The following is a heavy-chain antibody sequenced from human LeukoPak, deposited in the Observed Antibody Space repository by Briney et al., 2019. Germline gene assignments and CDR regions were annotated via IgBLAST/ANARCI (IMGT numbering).Heavy chain of an antibody. D-gene: IGHD5-24*01. CDR1: GFTFSSYS. CDR2: ISSSSSYI. CDR3: ARDREMATITGFDY. J-gene: IGHJ4*02. V-gene: IGHV3-21*01. Sequence: PGGSLRLSCAASGFTFSSYSMNWVRQAPGKGLEWVSSISSSSSYIYYADSVKGRFTIPRDNAKNSLYLQMNSLRAEDTAVYYCARDREMATITGFDYWGQGTLVTVSS.